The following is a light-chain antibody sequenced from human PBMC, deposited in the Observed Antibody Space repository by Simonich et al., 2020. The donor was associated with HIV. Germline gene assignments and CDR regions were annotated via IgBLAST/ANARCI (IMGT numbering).Light chain of an antibody. CDR3: QQSHSTLIYT. J-gene: IGKJ2*01. Sequence: EIEMTQSPAPLSVSPGEGATLSCRASQSVSSNLAWYQQKPGQAPRLLIYGASTRATGIPARFSGSGSGTEFTLTISSMQSEDFATYYCQQSHSTLIYTFGQGTKLEIK. V-gene: IGKV3-15*01. CDR1: QSVSSN. CDR2: GAS.